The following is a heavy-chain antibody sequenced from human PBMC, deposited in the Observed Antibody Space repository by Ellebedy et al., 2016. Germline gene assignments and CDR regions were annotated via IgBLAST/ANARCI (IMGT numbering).Heavy chain of an antibody. V-gene: IGHV3-15*01. CDR3: TTDAGRYNWNLGARGYYYGMDV. Sequence: GESLKISCAASGFTFSNAWMSWVRQAPGKGLEWVGRIKSKTDGGTTDYAAPVKGRFTISRDDSKNTLYLQMNSLKTEDTAVYYCTTDAGRYNWNLGARGYYYGMDVWGQGTTVTVSS. J-gene: IGHJ6*02. CDR2: IKSKTDGGTT. CDR1: GFTFSNAW. D-gene: IGHD1-1*01.